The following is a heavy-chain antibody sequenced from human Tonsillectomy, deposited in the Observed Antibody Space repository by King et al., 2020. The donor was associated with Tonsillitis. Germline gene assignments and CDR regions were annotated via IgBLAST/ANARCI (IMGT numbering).Heavy chain of an antibody. Sequence: VQLVESGGGVVQPGRSLRLSCAASGFSFSYYGMYWVRQAPGKGLEWVAVLSHDGSEKYYADSVKGRFTISRDNSKNTLYLQMSSLRPEDTAVYYCAKDIYSTSSPLDYWGQGTLVTVSS. CDR3: AKDIYSTSSPLDY. D-gene: IGHD6-6*01. V-gene: IGHV3-30*18. J-gene: IGHJ4*02. CDR2: LSHDGSEK. CDR1: GFSFSYYG.